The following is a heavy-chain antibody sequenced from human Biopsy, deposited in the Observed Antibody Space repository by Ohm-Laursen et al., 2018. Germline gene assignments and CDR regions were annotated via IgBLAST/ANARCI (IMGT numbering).Heavy chain of an antibody. Sequence: SLRLSCSASGFTFSSYAMNWVRQAPGEGLEWVSPIGSSGSDVYYAASVKGRFTSSRDNARNSLYLQMDRLRVEDTAVYYCVRLLRPKGELDYWGQGTLVTVSS. V-gene: IGHV3-21*06. J-gene: IGHJ4*02. CDR3: VRLLRPKGELDY. CDR2: IGSSGSDV. CDR1: GFTFSSYA. D-gene: IGHD6-25*01.